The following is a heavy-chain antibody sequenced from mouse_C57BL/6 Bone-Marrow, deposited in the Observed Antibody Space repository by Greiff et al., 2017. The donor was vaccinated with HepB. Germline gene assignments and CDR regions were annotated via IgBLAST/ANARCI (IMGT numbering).Heavy chain of an antibody. J-gene: IGHJ2*01. CDR3: AREGPHAYGSSPYYFDY. V-gene: IGHV1-22*01. D-gene: IGHD1-1*01. CDR1: GYTFTDYN. CDR2: INPNNGGT. Sequence: EVQLQQSGPELVKPGASVKMSCKASGYTFTDYNMHWVKQSHGKSLEWIGYINPNNGGTSYNQKFKGKATLTVNKSSSTAYMELRSLTSEDSAVYYCAREGPHAYGSSPYYFDYWGQGTTLTVSS.